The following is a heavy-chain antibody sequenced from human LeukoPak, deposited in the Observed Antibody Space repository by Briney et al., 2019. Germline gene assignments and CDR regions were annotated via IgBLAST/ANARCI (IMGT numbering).Heavy chain of an antibody. J-gene: IGHJ4*02. CDR3: ARADYDILTGYCMSFDY. V-gene: IGHV4-39*07. Sequence: PSETLSLTCTVSGGSISSSSYYWGWIRQPPGKGLEWIGSIYYSGSTYYNPSLKSRVTIVDTSKNQFSLKLSSVTAADTAVYYCARADYDILTGYCMSFDYWGQGTLVTVSS. CDR1: GGSISSSSYY. CDR2: IYYSGST. D-gene: IGHD3-9*01.